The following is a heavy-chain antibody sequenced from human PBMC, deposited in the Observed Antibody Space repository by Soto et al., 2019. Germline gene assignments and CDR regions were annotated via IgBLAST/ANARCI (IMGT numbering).Heavy chain of an antibody. J-gene: IGHJ5*02. CDR2: ISYDGSNK. V-gene: IGHV3-30-3*01. D-gene: IGHD2-15*01. CDR1: GFTFSSYA. Sequence: QVQLVESGGGVVQPGRSLRLSCAASGFTFSSYAMHWVRQAPGKGLEWVAVISYDGSNKYYADSVKGRFTISRDNSKNSRYLQMNSLSAEDTAVYYCASSVYCSGGSRYRLFDPWGQGTLVTVST. CDR3: ASSVYCSGGSRYRLFDP.